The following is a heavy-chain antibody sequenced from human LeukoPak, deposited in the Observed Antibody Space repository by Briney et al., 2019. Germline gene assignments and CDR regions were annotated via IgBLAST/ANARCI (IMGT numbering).Heavy chain of an antibody. J-gene: IGHJ3*02. D-gene: IGHD3-16*01. V-gene: IGHV3-48*02. CDR3: ARGEYDYAWGSYSPNAFAM. CDR1: GFTFSSYS. CDR2: ISSSSSTI. Sequence: GGSLRLSCAASGFTFSSYSMNWVRQAPGKGLEWVSYISSSSSTIYYADSVKGRFTISRDNAKNSLYLQMNSLRDEDTAVYYCARGEYDYAWGSYSPNAFAMWGQGTMVTVSS.